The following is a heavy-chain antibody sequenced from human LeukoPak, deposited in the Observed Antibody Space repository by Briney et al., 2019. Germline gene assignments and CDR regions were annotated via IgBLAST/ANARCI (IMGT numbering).Heavy chain of an antibody. J-gene: IGHJ4*02. CDR1: GFTFSSYA. V-gene: IGHV3-30-3*01. D-gene: IGHD3-10*01. CDR2: ISYDGSNK. Sequence: QPGGSLRLSCAASGFTFSSYAMHWVRQAPGKGLEWVAVISYDGSNKYYADSVKGRFTISRDNSKNTLYLQMNSLKTEDTAVYYCTTDPILLLWFGEPTQRRIDYWGQGTLVTVSS. CDR3: TTDPILLLWFGEPTQRRIDY.